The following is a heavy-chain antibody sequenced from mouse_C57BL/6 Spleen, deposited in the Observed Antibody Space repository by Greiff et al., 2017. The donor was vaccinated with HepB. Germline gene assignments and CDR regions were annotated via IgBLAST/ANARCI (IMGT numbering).Heavy chain of an antibody. V-gene: IGHV1-80*01. D-gene: IGHD1-1*01. CDR3: AKSSYYYGSSYGYFDV. J-gene: IGHJ1*03. Sequence: VQLQQSGAELVKPGASVKISCKASGYAFSSYWMNWVKQRPGKGLEWIGQIYPGVGDTTYNGKFKGKAPLTADKSSSTAYIQLSRLTSEDSAVYFCAKSSYYYGSSYGYFDVWGTGTTVTVSS. CDR2: IYPGVGDT. CDR1: GYAFSSYW.